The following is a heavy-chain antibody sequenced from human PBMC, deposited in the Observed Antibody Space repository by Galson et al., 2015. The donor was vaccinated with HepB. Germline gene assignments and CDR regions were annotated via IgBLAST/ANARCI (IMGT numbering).Heavy chain of an antibody. CDR3: ARERLWFGEFDAFDI. V-gene: IGHV3-33*08. Sequence: SLRLSCAASGFTVSSNYMHWVRQAPGKGLEWVALIWYDGSNKYYADSVKGRFTISRDNSKNTLFLQMNSLRGEDTAVYYCARERLWFGEFDAFDIWGQRTMLTVSS. CDR1: GFTVSSNY. CDR2: IWYDGSNK. D-gene: IGHD3-10*01. J-gene: IGHJ3*02.